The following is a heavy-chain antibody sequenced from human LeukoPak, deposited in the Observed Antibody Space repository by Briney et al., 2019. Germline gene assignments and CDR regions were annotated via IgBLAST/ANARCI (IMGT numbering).Heavy chain of an antibody. J-gene: IGHJ6*03. CDR2: IYYSGTT. V-gene: IGHV4-39*07. CDR3: ARDFSSSSSVYYYYYMDV. Sequence: SETLSLTCTVSGDSISSSRYYWGWIRQPPGKGLEWLWTIYYSGTTYYNPSLKSRVTISVDTSKNQFSLRLSSVTAADTAVYYCARDFSSSSSVYYYYYMDVWGKGTTVTVSS. CDR1: GDSISSSRYY. D-gene: IGHD6-6*01.